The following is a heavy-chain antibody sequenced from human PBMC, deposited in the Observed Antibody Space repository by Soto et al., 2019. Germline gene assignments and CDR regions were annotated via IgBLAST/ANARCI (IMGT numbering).Heavy chain of an antibody. V-gene: IGHV3-9*01. J-gene: IGHJ3*02. Sequence: ESGGGLVQPGRSLRLSCAASGFTFDDYAMHWVRQAPGKGLEWVSGISWNSGSIGYADSVKGRFTISRDNAKNPLYLQMNSLRAEDTVLYYCAKDNSEGGSYDRRGGAFDIWGQGTMVTVAS. D-gene: IGHD1-26*01. CDR3: AKDNSEGGSYDRRGGAFDI. CDR2: ISWNSGSI. CDR1: GFTFDDYA.